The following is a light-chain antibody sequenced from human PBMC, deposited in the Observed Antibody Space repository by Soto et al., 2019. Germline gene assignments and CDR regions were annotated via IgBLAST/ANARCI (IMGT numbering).Light chain of an antibody. V-gene: IGKV3-11*01. CDR1: QSVSSY. J-gene: IGKJ1*01. Sequence: EIVLTQSPATLSLSPGERATLSCRASQSVSSYLAWYQQKPGQAPRLLIHDASNRATGIPARFSGSGSGTDFTLTISSLEPEDFAVYYCQERNNWPPTWTFGQGTKVEIK. CDR3: QERNNWPPTWT. CDR2: DAS.